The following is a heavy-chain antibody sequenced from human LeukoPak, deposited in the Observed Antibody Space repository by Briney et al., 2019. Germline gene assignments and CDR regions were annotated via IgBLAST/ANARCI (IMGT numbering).Heavy chain of an antibody. CDR1: GGSISSGSYY. CDR2: IYTSGST. V-gene: IGHV4-61*02. D-gene: IGHD3-22*01. CDR3: ARAYYDSSGSQTDY. J-gene: IGHJ4*02. Sequence: SQTLSLTCTVSGGSISSGSYYWSWIRQPAGKGLEWIGRIYTSGSTNYNPSLKSRVTISVDTSKNQFSLKLSSVTAADTVVYYCARAYYDSSGSQTDYWGQGTLVTVSS.